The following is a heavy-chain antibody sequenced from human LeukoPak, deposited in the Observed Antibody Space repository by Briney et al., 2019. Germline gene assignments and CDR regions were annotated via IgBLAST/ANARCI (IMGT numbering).Heavy chain of an antibody. D-gene: IGHD6-19*01. CDR2: IYHSGST. V-gene: IGHV4-38-2*02. Sequence: PSETLSLTCIVSGYSITSGYYWGWIRQPPGKGLEWIGTIYHSGSTYYNPSLKSRVTISVDTSKNQFSLKLSSVTAADTALYYCSRASSTSYYDYWGQGSLVTVSS. CDR1: GYSITSGYY. J-gene: IGHJ4*02. CDR3: SRASSTSYYDY.